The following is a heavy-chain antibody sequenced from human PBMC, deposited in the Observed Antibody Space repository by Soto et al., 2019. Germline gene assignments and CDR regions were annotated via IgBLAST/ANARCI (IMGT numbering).Heavy chain of an antibody. V-gene: IGHV4-4*02. D-gene: IGHD3-22*01. CDR1: GSSITSSNW. CDR3: ARRYYYDSSGYYLGD. Sequence: QVQLRESGPRLVKPSGPLSLTCAVSGSSITSSNWWTWVRQPPGKGLEWIGESYHSGSSNYNPSLKSRVTISVDKSKNQFFLKLTSVTAADTAVYYCARRYYYDSSGYYLGDCGQGTLVTVSS. J-gene: IGHJ4*02. CDR2: SYHSGSS.